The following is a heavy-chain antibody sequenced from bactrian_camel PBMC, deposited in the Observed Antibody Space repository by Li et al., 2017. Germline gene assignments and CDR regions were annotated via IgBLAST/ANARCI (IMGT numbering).Heavy chain of an antibody. D-gene: IGHD6*01. J-gene: IGHJ4*01. CDR2: IDSDGST. Sequence: HVQLVESGGGSVQAGGSLRLSCAASRYTYSSYCMGWFRQAPGKEREGVAAIDSDGSTSYADSVKGRFTISQDNAKNTLYLQMNSLKPEDTAMYYCAAEGVVAGSRCPDEYNYWGRGTQVTVS. V-gene: IGHV3S26*01. CDR3: AAEGVVAGSRCPDEYNY. CDR1: RYTYSSYC.